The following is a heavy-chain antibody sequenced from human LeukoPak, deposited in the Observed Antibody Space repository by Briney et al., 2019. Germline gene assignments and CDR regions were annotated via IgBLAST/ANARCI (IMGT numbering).Heavy chain of an antibody. CDR2: ISSSGSTI. Sequence: GGSLRLSCAASGFTFSSYEMNWVRQAPGKGLEWVSYISSSGSTIYYADSVKGRFTISRDNAKNSLYLQMNSLRAEDTAVYYCARGGSSSWLRGYAFDIWGQGTMVTVSS. V-gene: IGHV3-48*03. CDR3: ARGGSSSWLRGYAFDI. CDR1: GFTFSSYE. D-gene: IGHD6-13*01. J-gene: IGHJ3*02.